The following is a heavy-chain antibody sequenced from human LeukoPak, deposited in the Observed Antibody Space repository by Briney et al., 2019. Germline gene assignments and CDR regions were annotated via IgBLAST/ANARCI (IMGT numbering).Heavy chain of an antibody. D-gene: IGHD6-13*01. J-gene: IGHJ4*02. CDR3: ARRIAAAGTGFDY. V-gene: IGHV5-51*01. Sequence: GESLKISFKGSGYSFTSYWIGWVRQMPGKGLEWMGIIYPGDSDTIYCPFFQGQVTIPANKSISTSLLQQSHLQPPDAAMFYCARRIAAAGTGFDYWGQGTLVTVSS. CDR1: GYSFTSYW. CDR2: IYPGDSDT.